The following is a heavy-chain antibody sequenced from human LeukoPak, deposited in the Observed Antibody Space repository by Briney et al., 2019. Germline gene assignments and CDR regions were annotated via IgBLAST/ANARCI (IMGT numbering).Heavy chain of an antibody. D-gene: IGHD6-6*01. J-gene: IGHJ6*04. V-gene: IGHV3-49*04. CDR3: TRRKSSSSGLDV. CDR1: GFTFGDYA. Sequence: RTGGSLRLSCTASGFTFGDYAMSWVRQAPGKGLEWVGFIRSKAYGGTTEYAASVKGRFTISRDDSKSIAYLQMNSLKTEDTAVYYCTRRKSSSSGLDVWGKGTTVTVSS. CDR2: IRSKAYGGTT.